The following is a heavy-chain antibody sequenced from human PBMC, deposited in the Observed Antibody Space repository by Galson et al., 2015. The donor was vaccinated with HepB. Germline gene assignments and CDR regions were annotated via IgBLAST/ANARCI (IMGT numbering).Heavy chain of an antibody. CDR1: GYTLTSYA. J-gene: IGHJ6*02. D-gene: IGHD4-17*01. CDR2: INAGNGNT. CDR3: ARALSSTVTTYYYYGMDV. Sequence: SVKVSCKASGYTLTSYAMHWVRQAPGQRLEWMGWINAGNGNTKYSQKFQGRVTITRDTSASTAYMELSSLRSEDTAVYYCARALSSTVTTYYYYGMDVWGQGTTVTVSS. V-gene: IGHV1-3*01.